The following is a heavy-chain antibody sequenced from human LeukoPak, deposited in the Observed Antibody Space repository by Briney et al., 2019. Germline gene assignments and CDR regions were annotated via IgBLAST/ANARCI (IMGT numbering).Heavy chain of an antibody. CDR2: ISRSGSTK. J-gene: IGHJ6*03. CDR1: GFTFSDYN. CDR3: TTDTAMVQEYYYYYMDV. V-gene: IGHV3-11*01. Sequence: GGSLRLSCAASGFTFSDYNMRWIRQAPGKGLEWVSSISRSGSTKYYADSVKGRFTISRDNAKNSLFLQMNSLKTEDTAVYYCTTDTAMVQEYYYYYMDVWGKGTTVTVSS. D-gene: IGHD5-18*01.